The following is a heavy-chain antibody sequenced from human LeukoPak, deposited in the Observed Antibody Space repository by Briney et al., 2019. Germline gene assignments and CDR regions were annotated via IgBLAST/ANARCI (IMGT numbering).Heavy chain of an antibody. CDR2: IYYSGST. Sequence: SQTLSLTCTVSGGSISSGDYYWSWIRQPPGKGLEWIGYIYYSGSTYYNPSLKSRVTISVDTFKNQFSLKLSSVTAADTAVYYCASYTVTTGIFDYWGQGTLVTVSS. V-gene: IGHV4-30-4*01. J-gene: IGHJ4*02. CDR3: ASYTVTTGIFDY. CDR1: GGSISSGDYY. D-gene: IGHD4-17*01.